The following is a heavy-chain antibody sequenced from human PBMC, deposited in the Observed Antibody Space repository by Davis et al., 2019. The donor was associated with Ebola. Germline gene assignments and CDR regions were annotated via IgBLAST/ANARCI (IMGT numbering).Heavy chain of an antibody. D-gene: IGHD6-6*01. CDR2: INSNGDST. Sequence: GESLKISCAPSGFTFSSSAMSWVRQAPGKGLEFVSAINSNGDSTHYADSVKGRFTISRDNSKKTLYLQMTSLKDEDTAVYYCVKGWLVLDFWGQGTLVAVSS. CDR3: VKGWLVLDF. CDR1: GFTFSSSA. J-gene: IGHJ4*02. V-gene: IGHV3-64D*08.